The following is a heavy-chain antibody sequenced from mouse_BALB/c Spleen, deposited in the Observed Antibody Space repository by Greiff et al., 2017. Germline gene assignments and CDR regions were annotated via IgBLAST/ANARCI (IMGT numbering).Heavy chain of an antibody. Sequence: DVKLVESGGGLVQPGGSRKLSCAASGFTFSSFGMHWVLQAPEKGLEWVAYISSGSSTIYYADTVKGRFTISRDNPKNTLFLQMTSLRSEDTAMYYCARGDDGDYFDYWGQGTTLTVSS. V-gene: IGHV5-17*02. CDR2: ISSGSSTI. CDR3: ARGDDGDYFDY. J-gene: IGHJ2*01. CDR1: GFTFSSFG. D-gene: IGHD2-12*01.